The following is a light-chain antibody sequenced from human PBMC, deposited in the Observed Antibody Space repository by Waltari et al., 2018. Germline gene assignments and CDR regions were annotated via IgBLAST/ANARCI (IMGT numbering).Light chain of an antibody. J-gene: IGLJ3*02. CDR2: DVT. V-gene: IGLV2-14*03. Sequence: QSALTQPASVPGSPGQSITISCSGTSSDIGGYDYVSWYQQYPGIAPKLIIYDVTNRPSGVSNRFSGSKSGYTASLTISGLQAADEAHYYCTSYTRKHTWVFGGGTKVTVL. CDR1: SSDIGGYDY. CDR3: TSYTRKHTWV.